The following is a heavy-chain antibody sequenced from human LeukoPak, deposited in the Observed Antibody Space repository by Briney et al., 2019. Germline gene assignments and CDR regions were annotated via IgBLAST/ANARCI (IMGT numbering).Heavy chain of an antibody. CDR2: INPNSGGT. J-gene: IGHJ6*02. CDR1: GYAFTDHY. Sequence: GASVKVSCKASGYAFTDHYMHSVRQAPGQRLEWMGWINPNSGGTNYAQKFQGRVTMTRDTSISTAYMELSRLTSDDTAVFYCARDTRYSQYYYGMDVWGQGTTVTVSS. V-gene: IGHV1-2*02. CDR3: ARDTRYSQYYYGMDV. D-gene: IGHD3-9*01.